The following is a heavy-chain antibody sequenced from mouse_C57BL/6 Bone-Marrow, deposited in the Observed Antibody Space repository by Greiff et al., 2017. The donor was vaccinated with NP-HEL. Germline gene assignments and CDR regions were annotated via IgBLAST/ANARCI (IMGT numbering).Heavy chain of an antibody. D-gene: IGHD2-3*01. CDR1: GYSITSGYY. Sequence: DVKLVESGPGLVKPSQSLSLTCSVTGYSITSGYYWNWIRQFPGNKLEWMGYISYDGSNNYNPSLKNRISITRDTSKNQFFLKLNSVTTEDTATYYCARDPHGYYVAWFAYWGQGTLVTVSA. CDR2: ISYDGSN. CDR3: ARDPHGYYVAWFAY. V-gene: IGHV3-6*01. J-gene: IGHJ3*01.